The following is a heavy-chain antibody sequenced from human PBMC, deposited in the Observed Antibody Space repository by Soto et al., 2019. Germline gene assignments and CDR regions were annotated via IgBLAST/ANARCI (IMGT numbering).Heavy chain of an antibody. CDR3: AKPYCSSTSCPPSY. D-gene: IGHD2-2*01. CDR2: ISSSGGST. V-gene: IGHV3-23*01. Sequence: PGGSHRNPFGAPGITFSRYPLSLGRHAPGKGLEWVSAISSSGGSTYYADSVKGRFTISRDNSKNTLYLQMNSLRAEDTAVYYCAKPYCSSTSCPPSYWGQGTLVTVSS. CDR1: GITFSRYP. J-gene: IGHJ4*02.